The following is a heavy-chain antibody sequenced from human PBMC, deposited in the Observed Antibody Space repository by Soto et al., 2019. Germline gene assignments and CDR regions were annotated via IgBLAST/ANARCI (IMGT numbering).Heavy chain of an antibody. Sequence: QVQLVQSGAEVKKSGASVKVSCKASGYTFTSYDINWVRQATGHGLEWMGWINPNNGNTGYAQKFQGRVTVTRDTSISTVFMELSSLSSKDTAVYFCARTSSGTRGGFDPWGQGTRVTVSS. CDR3: ARTSSGTRGGFDP. D-gene: IGHD1-7*01. CDR2: INPNNGNT. J-gene: IGHJ5*02. CDR1: GYTFTSYD. V-gene: IGHV1-8*01.